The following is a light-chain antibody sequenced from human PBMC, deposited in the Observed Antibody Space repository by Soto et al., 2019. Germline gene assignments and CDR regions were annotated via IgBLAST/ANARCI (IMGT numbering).Light chain of an antibody. J-gene: IGKJ5*01. CDR3: QQRSNWPLIT. Sequence: EIVMTHSPATLSLSPGERATLSCRASQSVSSNLAWYQQKPGQAPRLLIYGAATRATGIPARFSGSGSGTDFTLTISSLEPEDFAVYYCQQRSNWPLITFGQGTRLEIK. CDR2: GAA. V-gene: IGKV3-11*01. CDR1: QSVSSN.